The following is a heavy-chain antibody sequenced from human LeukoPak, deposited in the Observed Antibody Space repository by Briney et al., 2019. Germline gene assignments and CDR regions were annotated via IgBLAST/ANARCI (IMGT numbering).Heavy chain of an antibody. CDR1: GFTFSSYA. CDR3: AKDIGGGSCYLPCDAFDI. J-gene: IGHJ3*02. D-gene: IGHD2-15*01. CDR2: ISGSGGST. V-gene: IGHV3-23*01. Sequence: PGGSLRLSCAASGFTFSSYAMSWVRQAPGKGLEWVSAISGSGGSTYYADSVKGRFTISRDNSKNTLYLQMNSLRAEDTAVYYCAKDIGGGSCYLPCDAFDIWGQGTMVTVSS.